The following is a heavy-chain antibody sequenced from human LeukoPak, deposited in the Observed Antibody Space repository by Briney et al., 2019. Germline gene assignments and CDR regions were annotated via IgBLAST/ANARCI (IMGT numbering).Heavy chain of an antibody. V-gene: IGHV3-23*01. CDR2: ISGSGGST. D-gene: IGHD3-22*01. Sequence: ETLSLTCTVSGGSISSGSYYWSWIRQPAGKGLEWVSAISGSGGSTYYADSVKGRFTISRDNSKNTLYLQMNSLRAEDTAVYYCAKDRFGRYYDTHWGQGTLVTVSS. CDR3: AKDRFGRYYDTH. J-gene: IGHJ4*02. CDR1: GGSISSGSYY.